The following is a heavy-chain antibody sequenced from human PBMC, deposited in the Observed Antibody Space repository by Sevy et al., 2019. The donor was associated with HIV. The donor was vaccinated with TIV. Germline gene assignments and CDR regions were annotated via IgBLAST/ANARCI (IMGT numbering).Heavy chain of an antibody. Sequence: GGSLRLSCAASGFTFSSYWMSWVRQAPGKGLEWVANIKQDGSEKYYVDSVKGRFTISRDNDKNSMYLQMNSLRAEDTAVYYCARDTDTAMVTPSYGMDVWGQGPTVTVSS. CDR1: GFTFSSYW. CDR2: IKQDGSEK. CDR3: ARDTDTAMVTPSYGMDV. D-gene: IGHD5-18*01. V-gene: IGHV3-7*01. J-gene: IGHJ6*02.